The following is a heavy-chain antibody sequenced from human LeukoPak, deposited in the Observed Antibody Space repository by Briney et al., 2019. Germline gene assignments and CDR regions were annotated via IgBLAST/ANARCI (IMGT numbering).Heavy chain of an antibody. CDR1: GFTVSSNY. J-gene: IGHJ6*03. V-gene: IGHV3-66*01. D-gene: IGHD6-13*01. CDR2: IYSGGNT. Sequence: PGGSLRLSCAASGFTVSSNYMSWVRQAPGKGLEWVSVIYSGGNTYYADSVKGRFSISRDNSKNTLYLQMNSLRADDTAVYYCAKEGYSRGYYSYYYMDVWGKGTTVTVSS. CDR3: AKEGYSRGYYSYYYMDV.